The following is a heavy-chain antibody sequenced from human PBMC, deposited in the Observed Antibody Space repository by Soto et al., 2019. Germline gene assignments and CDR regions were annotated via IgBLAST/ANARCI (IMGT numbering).Heavy chain of an antibody. Sequence: QVQLQESGPGLVKPSQTLSLTCTVSGGSISSGGYYWSWIRQHPGKGLEWIGYIYYSGSTYYNPSRKSRVTISVDPSTNQFSLKLSSVTAADTAVYYCASDSKRIVGATGWFDPWGQGTLVTVSS. D-gene: IGHD1-26*01. CDR2: IYYSGST. CDR3: ASDSKRIVGATGWFDP. CDR1: GGSISSGGYY. J-gene: IGHJ5*02. V-gene: IGHV4-31*03.